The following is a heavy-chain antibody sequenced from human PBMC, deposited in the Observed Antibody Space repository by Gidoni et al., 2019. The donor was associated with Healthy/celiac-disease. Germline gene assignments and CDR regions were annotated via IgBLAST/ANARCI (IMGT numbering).Heavy chain of an antibody. J-gene: IGHJ6*02. CDR3: ARANTDYYDSSGYYRGGYYYYGMDV. CDR1: GGSISSGGYY. D-gene: IGHD3-22*01. V-gene: IGHV4-31*03. CDR2: IYYSGST. Sequence: QVQLQESGPGLVKPSQTLSLTCTVSGGSISSGGYYWSWIRQHPGKGLEWIGYIYYSGSTYYNPSLKSRVTRSVDKSKNQFSLKLSSVTAADTAVYYCARANTDYYDSSGYYRGGYYYYGMDVWGQGTTVTVSS.